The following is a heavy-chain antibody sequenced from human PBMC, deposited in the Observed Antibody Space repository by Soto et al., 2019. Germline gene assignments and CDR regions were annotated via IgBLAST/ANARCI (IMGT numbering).Heavy chain of an antibody. CDR1: GFTVSSNY. V-gene: IGHV3-66*04. D-gene: IGHD7-27*01. J-gene: IGHJ3*02. Sequence: EVQVVEFGGGLVQPGGSLRLSCAASGFTVSSNYMNWVRQAPGKGLEWVSVIHDGGGTYYADSVKGRFTISRDNSKNTLFLQMNSLRAEDTAVYYCARLHGDQDSFDIWGQGTMVTVSS. CDR2: IHDGGGT. CDR3: ARLHGDQDSFDI.